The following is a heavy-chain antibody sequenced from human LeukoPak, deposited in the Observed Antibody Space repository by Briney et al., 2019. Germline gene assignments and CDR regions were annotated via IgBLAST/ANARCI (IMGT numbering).Heavy chain of an antibody. J-gene: IGHJ4*02. Sequence: GGSLRLSCAASGFTFSTYWMHWVRQTPGKGLVWVSRISRDGTTTTYADSVKGRFTISRDNAKNTLYLEMNSLRAEDTAVYFCTRDGVGASHDYWGQGTLVTVSS. V-gene: IGHV3-74*01. CDR2: ISRDGTTT. D-gene: IGHD1-26*01. CDR3: TRDGVGASHDY. CDR1: GFTFSTYW.